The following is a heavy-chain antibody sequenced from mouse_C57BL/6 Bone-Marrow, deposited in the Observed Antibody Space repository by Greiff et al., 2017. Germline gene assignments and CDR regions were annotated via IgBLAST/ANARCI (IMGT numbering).Heavy chain of an antibody. Sequence: VQLQQSGAELAKPGASVKLSCKASGYTFTSYWMHWVKQRPGQGLEWIGYINPSSGYTKYNQKFKDKATLTADKSSSTAYMQLSSLTYEDSAVYYCARRMVTSYYAMDYWGQGTSVTVSS. CDR3: ARRMVTSYYAMDY. D-gene: IGHD2-1*01. J-gene: IGHJ4*01. V-gene: IGHV1-7*01. CDR2: INPSSGYT. CDR1: GYTFTSYW.